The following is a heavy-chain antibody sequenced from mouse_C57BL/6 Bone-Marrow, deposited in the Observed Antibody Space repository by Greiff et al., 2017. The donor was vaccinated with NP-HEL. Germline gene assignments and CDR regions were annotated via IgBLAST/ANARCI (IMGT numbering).Heavy chain of an antibody. D-gene: IGHD1-1*01. CDR1: GYTFTNYW. CDR2: IYPGGGYT. CDR3: ARNDGSSFYYAMDY. J-gene: IGHJ4*01. V-gene: IGHV1-63*01. Sequence: VQRVESGAELVRPGTSVKMSCKASGYTFTNYWIGWAKQRPGHGLEWIGDIYPGGGYTNYNEKFKGKATLTADKSSSTAYMQFSSLTSEDSAIYYCARNDGSSFYYAMDYWGQGTSVTVSS.